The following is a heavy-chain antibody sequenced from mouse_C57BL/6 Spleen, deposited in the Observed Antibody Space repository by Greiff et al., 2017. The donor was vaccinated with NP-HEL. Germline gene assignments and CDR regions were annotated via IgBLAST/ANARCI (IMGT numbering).Heavy chain of an antibody. J-gene: IGHJ3*01. V-gene: IGHV1-15*01. CDR3: TRWDYYGNAY. CDR2: IDPETGGT. CDR1: GYTFTDYE. Sequence: VQLQQSGAELVRPGASVTLSCKASGYTFTDYEMHWVKQTPVHGLEWIGAIDPETGGTAYNQKFKGKGILTADKSSSTAYMELRSLTSEDSAVYYCTRWDYYGNAYWGQGTLVTVSA. D-gene: IGHD1-1*01.